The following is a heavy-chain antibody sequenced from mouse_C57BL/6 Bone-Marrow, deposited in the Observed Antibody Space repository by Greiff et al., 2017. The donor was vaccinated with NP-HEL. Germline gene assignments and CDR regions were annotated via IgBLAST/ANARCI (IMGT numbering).Heavy chain of an antibody. CDR3: ARGGYDGYFAY. Sequence: EVHLVESEGGLVQPGSSMKLSCTASGFTFSDYYMAWVRQVPEKGLEWVANINYDGSSTYYLDSLKSRFIISRDNAKNILYLQMSSLKSEDTATYYCARGGYDGYFAYWGQGTLVTVSA. V-gene: IGHV5-16*01. J-gene: IGHJ3*01. D-gene: IGHD2-3*01. CDR1: GFTFSDYY. CDR2: INYDGSST.